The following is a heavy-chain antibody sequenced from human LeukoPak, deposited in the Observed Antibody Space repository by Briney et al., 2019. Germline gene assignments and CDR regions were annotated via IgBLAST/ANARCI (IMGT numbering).Heavy chain of an antibody. D-gene: IGHD3-22*01. CDR2: MNPDSGNT. J-gene: IGHJ4*02. CDR3: ARGFYDSSGSYFDY. CDR1: GYTFNSYD. V-gene: IGHV1-8*01. Sequence: GASVKVSCKASGYTFNSYDINWVGQATGKGLEWMGWMNPDSGNTGYAQKFQGRVTMTRNTSISTAYMELSSLRSEDTAVYYCARGFYDSSGSYFDYWGQGTLVTVSS.